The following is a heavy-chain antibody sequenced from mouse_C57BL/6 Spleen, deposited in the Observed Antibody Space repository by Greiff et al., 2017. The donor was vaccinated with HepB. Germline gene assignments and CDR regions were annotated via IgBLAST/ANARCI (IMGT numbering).Heavy chain of an antibody. CDR3: ASGYDGTGFAY. D-gene: IGHD2-12*01. CDR1: GFSLTSYG. J-gene: IGHJ3*01. CDR2: IWGVGST. V-gene: IGHV2-6*01. Sequence: VQVVESGPGLVAPSQSLSITCTVSGFSLTSYGVDWVRQSPGKGLEWLGVIWGVGSTNYNSALKSRLSISKDNSKSQVFLKMNSLQTDDTAMYYCASGYDGTGFAYWGQGTLVTVSA.